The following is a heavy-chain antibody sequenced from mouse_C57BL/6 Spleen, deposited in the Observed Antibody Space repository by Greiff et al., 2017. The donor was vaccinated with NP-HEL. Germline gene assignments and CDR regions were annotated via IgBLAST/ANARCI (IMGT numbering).Heavy chain of an antibody. J-gene: IGHJ3*01. CDR2: ISYDGSN. V-gene: IGHV3-6*01. D-gene: IGHD2-4*01. CDR1: GYSITSGYY. Sequence: EVQLVESGPGFVKPSQSLSLTCSVTGYSITSGYYWNWIRQFPGNKLEWMGYISYDGSNNYNPSLKNRISITRDTSKNQFFLKLNSVTTEDTATYYCARGDYDLAYWGQGTLVTVSA. CDR3: ARGDYDLAY.